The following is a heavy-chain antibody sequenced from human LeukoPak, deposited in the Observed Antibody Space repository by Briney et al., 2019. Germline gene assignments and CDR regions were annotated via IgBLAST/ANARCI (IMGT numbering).Heavy chain of an antibody. CDR2: INPNSGGT. J-gene: IGHJ4*02. CDR1: GYLFPDYY. D-gene: IGHD2-2*01. Sequence: ASVKVSCKVSGYLFPDYYIHWVRQAPGHGLEWVGWINPNSGGTSYSQKFQGRVTLTRDTSLSTAYLDLRRLTSDDTAVYYCTRGAGTSWFDYWGQGSLVTVSS. CDR3: TRGAGTSWFDY. V-gene: IGHV1-2*02.